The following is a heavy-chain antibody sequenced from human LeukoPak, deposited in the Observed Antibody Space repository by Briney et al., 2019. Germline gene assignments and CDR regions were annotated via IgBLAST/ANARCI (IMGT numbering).Heavy chain of an antibody. J-gene: IGHJ4*02. CDR2: ISGSGGST. CDR1: GFTFSSYA. Sequence: SGGSLRLSCAASGFTFSSYAMSWVRQAPGKGLEWVSAISGSGGSTYYADSVKGRFTISRDNSNNTLFLQMNSLRAEDTAVYYCAKVRTGHYFDYWGQGTLVTVSS. CDR3: AKVRTGHYFDY. D-gene: IGHD1-1*01. V-gene: IGHV3-23*01.